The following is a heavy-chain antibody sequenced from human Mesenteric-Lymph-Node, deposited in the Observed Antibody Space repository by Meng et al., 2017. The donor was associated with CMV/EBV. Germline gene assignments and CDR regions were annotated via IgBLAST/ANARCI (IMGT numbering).Heavy chain of an antibody. CDR3: AREGTYYYGSGSLY. CDR1: GFTFRDYY. Sequence: GESLKISCAASGFTFRDYYMSWIRQAPGKGLEWVSYISSSGSTVSYAESVKGRFTISRDNIKNSVYLQMNNLRVEDTAVYYCAREGTYYYGSGSLYWGQGTLVTVSS. V-gene: IGHV3-11*04. D-gene: IGHD3-10*01. J-gene: IGHJ4*02. CDR2: ISSSGSTV.